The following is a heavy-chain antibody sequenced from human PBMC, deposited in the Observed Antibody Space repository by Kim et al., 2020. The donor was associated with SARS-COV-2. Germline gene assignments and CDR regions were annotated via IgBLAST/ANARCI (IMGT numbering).Heavy chain of an antibody. V-gene: IGHV4-4*02. CDR2: IYHTGNT. CDR1: GGSIRGNNW. D-gene: IGHD6-6*01. CDR3: ARAEVAARFGMEV. J-gene: IGHJ6*02. Sequence: SETLSLTCAVSGGSIRGNNWWSWVRQTPGKGLEWIGEIYHTGNTKYNPSLQSRVIISVDRSKNQFSLKLSSVTAADTAVYFCARAEVAARFGMEVWGQGTTATVSS.